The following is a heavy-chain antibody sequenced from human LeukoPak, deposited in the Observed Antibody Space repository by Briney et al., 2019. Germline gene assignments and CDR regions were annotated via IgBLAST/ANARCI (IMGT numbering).Heavy chain of an antibody. D-gene: IGHD5-24*01. Sequence: GGSLRLSCAASGFTFSSYEMNWVPQAPGKGLEWVSYISSSGSTIYYADSVKGRFTISRDNDKNSLYLQMNSLRAEDTAVYYCARGGEGDGYNYGGLDYWGQGTLVTVSS. CDR1: GFTFSSYE. CDR2: ISSSGSTI. CDR3: ARGGEGDGYNYGGLDY. V-gene: IGHV3-48*03. J-gene: IGHJ4*02.